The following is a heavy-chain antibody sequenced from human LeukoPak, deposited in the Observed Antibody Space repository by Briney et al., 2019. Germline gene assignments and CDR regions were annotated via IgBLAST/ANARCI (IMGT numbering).Heavy chain of an antibody. V-gene: IGHV3-21*01. CDR3: ARGRGDCSGGGYPFTTYMDV. Sequence: GGSLRLSCAVSGFTFSTYSMNWVRQAPGKGLEWVSSISSSSTYIYYADSVKGRFTISRDNAKNSLFLQMNSLRADDTAVYYCARGRGDCSGGGYPFTTYMDVWGKGTTVTVSS. CDR2: ISSSSTYI. D-gene: IGHD2-15*01. CDR1: GFTFSTYS. J-gene: IGHJ6*03.